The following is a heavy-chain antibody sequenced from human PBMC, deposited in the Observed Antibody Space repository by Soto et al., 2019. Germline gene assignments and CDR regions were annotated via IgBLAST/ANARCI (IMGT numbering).Heavy chain of an antibody. J-gene: IGHJ3*02. CDR2: IYPGDSDT. V-gene: IGHV5-51*01. CDR1: GYSFTSYW. CDR3: ASSSTVTTYPDAFDI. D-gene: IGHD4-17*01. Sequence: PGESLKISCKGSGYSFTSYWIGWVRQMPGEGLEWMGIIYPGDSDTRYSPSFQGQVTISADKSISTAYLQWSSLKASDTAVYYCASSSTVTTYPDAFDIWGQGTMVTVSS.